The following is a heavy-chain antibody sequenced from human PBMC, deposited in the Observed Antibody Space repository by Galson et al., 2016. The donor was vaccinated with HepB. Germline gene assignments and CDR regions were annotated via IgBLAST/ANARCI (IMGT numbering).Heavy chain of an antibody. V-gene: IGHV3-30*18. CDR2: ISSDGSEK. Sequence: SLRLSCAASGFMFSVYGMHWVRQAPGKGLEWVAAISSDGSEKFYADSVKGRSTISRDNAKSTLSLQVDTLGGDDTAVYYCAKDRGSIVASVALFDYWGQGSLVAVSS. D-gene: IGHD3-10*01. CDR3: AKDRGSIVASVALFDY. CDR1: GFMFSVYG. J-gene: IGHJ4*02.